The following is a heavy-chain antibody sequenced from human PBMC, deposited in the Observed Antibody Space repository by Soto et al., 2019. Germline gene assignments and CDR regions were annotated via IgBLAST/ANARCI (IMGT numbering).Heavy chain of an antibody. CDR2: IIPILDTA. V-gene: IGHV1-69*08. CDR1: GGTFSSYS. Sequence: QVQLVQSGAEVKEPGSSVKVSCKASGGTFSSYSINWVRQAPGQGLEWVGRIIPILDTANYAQRFQGRVTITAXXXTXXAYMELGRLRSEDTAIYYCARVIPVAAPYYYGMDVWGQGTTVTVSS. D-gene: IGHD6-19*01. J-gene: IGHJ6*02. CDR3: ARVIPVAAPYYYGMDV.